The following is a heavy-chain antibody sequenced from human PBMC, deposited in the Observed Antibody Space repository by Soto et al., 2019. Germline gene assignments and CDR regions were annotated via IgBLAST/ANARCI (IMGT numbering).Heavy chain of an antibody. Sequence: SETLSLTRAVSGGSISSSNWWSCVRQPPGKGLEWIGEIYHSGSTNYNPSLKSRITISVDTYKNQFSLKLSSVTAADTAVYYCVTNGDYYYRSGPKYFQYWGQGTLVTVSS. J-gene: IGHJ1*01. D-gene: IGHD3-22*01. CDR3: VTNGDYYYRSGPKYFQY. CDR1: GGSISSSNW. CDR2: IYHSGST. V-gene: IGHV4-4*02.